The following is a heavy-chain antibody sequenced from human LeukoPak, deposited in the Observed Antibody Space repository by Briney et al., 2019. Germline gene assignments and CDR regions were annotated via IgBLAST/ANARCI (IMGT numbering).Heavy chain of an antibody. V-gene: IGHV3-30*04. D-gene: IGHD5-18*01. CDR3: ARDDSYGYN. CDR1: GFTFSSYA. J-gene: IGHJ4*02. Sequence: QPGGSLRLSCAASGFTFSSYAMHWVRQAPGKGLEWVAVISYDGSNKYYADSVKGRFTISRDNSKNTLYLQMNSLRAEDTAVYYCARDDSYGYNWGQGTLVTVSS. CDR2: ISYDGSNK.